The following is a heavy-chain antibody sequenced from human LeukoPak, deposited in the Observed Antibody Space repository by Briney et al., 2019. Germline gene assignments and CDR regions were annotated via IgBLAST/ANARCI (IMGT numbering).Heavy chain of an antibody. V-gene: IGHV4-38-2*02. CDR3: ARDGGAYSSEVFV. CDR1: GYSISSGYY. D-gene: IGHD6-19*01. J-gene: IGHJ4*02. Sequence: TSETLSLTCTVSGYSISSGYYWGWIRQPPGKGLEWIGSIYHSGSTYYNPSLKSRVTISVDTSKNQFSLKLSSVTAADTAVYYCARDGGAYSSEVFVWGQGTLVTVSS. CDR2: IYHSGST.